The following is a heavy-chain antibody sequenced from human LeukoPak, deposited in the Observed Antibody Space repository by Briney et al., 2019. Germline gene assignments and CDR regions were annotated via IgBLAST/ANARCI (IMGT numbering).Heavy chain of an antibody. CDR3: ARVGYCSSTSCLGAYYFDY. J-gene: IGHJ4*02. D-gene: IGHD2-2*01. CDR2: IYYSGST. V-gene: IGHV4-59*01. Sequence: SETLSLTCPVAGGSISSYYWSWIRQPPGGGLEWIGYIYYSGSTNYNPSLKSRVTISVDTSKNQFSLKLSSVTAADTAVYYCARVGYCSSTSCLGAYYFDYWGQGTLVTVSS. CDR1: GGSISSYY.